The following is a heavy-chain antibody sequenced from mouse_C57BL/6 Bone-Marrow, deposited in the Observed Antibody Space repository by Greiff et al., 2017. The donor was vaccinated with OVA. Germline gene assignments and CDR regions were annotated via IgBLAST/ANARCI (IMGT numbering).Heavy chain of an antibody. V-gene: IGHV1-62-2*01. J-gene: IGHJ2*01. CDR2: FYPGSGSI. Sequence: VQLQQSGAELVKPGASVKLSCKASGYTFTEYTIHWVKQRSGQGLEWIGWFYPGSGSITYNEKFKGKATLTADKSSSTVYMELSRLTSEDSAVDFCAINAVDLDFDYWGQGTTLTVSS. CDR1: GYTFTEYT. CDR3: AINAVDLDFDY. D-gene: IGHD1-1*01.